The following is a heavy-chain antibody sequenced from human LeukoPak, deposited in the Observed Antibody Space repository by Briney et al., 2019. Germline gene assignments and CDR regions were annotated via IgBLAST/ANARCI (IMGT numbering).Heavy chain of an antibody. D-gene: IGHD2-2*01. V-gene: IGHV3-23*01. CDR1: GFTFSSYA. Sequence: PGGSLRLCCAASGFTFSSYAMSWVRQATGKGLEWVSAISGSGGSTYYADSVKGRFTITRDNSKNTLYLQMNSLRAEDTAVYYCAKEGWNCSSTSCYRDPFDYWGQGTLVTVSS. CDR2: ISGSGGST. J-gene: IGHJ4*02. CDR3: AKEGWNCSSTSCYRDPFDY.